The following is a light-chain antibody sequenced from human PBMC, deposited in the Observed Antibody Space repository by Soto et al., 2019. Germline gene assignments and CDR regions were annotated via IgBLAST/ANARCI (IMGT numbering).Light chain of an antibody. CDR1: SGDVGGYNE. CDR3: SSHAAGSTLI. Sequence: QSALTQPASVSGSPGQSAAISCAGTSGDVGGYNEVSWYQQRPGKAPKLIIFDVTNRPSGVPDRFFGSKSGNTATLTISGLQADHEAYYYCSSHAAGSTLIFGGGTKPTVL. V-gene: IGLV2-14*03. CDR2: DVT. J-gene: IGLJ2*01.